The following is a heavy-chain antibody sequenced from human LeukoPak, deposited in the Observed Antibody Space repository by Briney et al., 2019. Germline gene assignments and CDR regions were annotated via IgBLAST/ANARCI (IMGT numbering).Heavy chain of an antibody. CDR1: GFTFSNAW. J-gene: IGHJ4*02. Sequence: GGSLRLSCAASGFTFSNAWMSWVRQAPGKGLEWVGRIKSKTDGGTTDYAAPVKGGFTISRDDSKNTLYLQMNSLKTEDTAVYYCTTEYSRWILSKPFDYWGQGTLVTVSS. D-gene: IGHD1-1*01. CDR3: TTEYSRWILSKPFDY. V-gene: IGHV3-15*01. CDR2: IKSKTDGGTT.